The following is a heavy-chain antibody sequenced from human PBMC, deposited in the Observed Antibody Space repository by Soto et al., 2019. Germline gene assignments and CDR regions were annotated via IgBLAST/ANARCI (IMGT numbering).Heavy chain of an antibody. J-gene: IGHJ3*02. D-gene: IGHD6-13*01. Sequence: LGESLKISCKGSGYNLANYWIGWVRQMPGKGLEWMGMIFPGDSDTKNSPSLQGQITMSVDKSDSSAYLQWRSLKASDTAMYYCAAGYTTGPDAFDIWGQGTMVTVSS. CDR2: IFPGDSDT. V-gene: IGHV5-51*01. CDR3: AAGYTTGPDAFDI. CDR1: GYNLANYW.